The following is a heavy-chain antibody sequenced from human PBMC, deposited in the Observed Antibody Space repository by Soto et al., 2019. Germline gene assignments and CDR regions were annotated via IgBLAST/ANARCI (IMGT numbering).Heavy chain of an antibody. CDR1: GFTVSSNY. V-gene: IGHV3-66*01. CDR3: ARVIAVAGTEAFDI. J-gene: IGHJ3*02. Sequence: GGSLRLSCAASGFTVSSNYMSWVRQAPGKGLEWVSVIYSGGSTYYADSVKGRFTISRDNSKNTLYLQMNSLRAEDTAVYYCARVIAVAGTEAFDIWGQGTMVTVSS. D-gene: IGHD6-19*01. CDR2: IYSGGST.